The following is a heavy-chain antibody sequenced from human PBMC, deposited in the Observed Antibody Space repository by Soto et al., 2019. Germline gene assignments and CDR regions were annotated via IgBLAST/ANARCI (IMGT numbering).Heavy chain of an antibody. CDR2: IIPIFGTA. V-gene: IGHV1-69*12. CDR1: GGTFSSYA. J-gene: IGHJ6*02. Sequence: QVQLVQSGAEVKKPGSSVKVSCKASGGTFSSYAISWVRQAPGQGLEWMGGIIPIFGTANYAQKFQGRVTITADESTSTAYMALSSLRSADTAVYYCAGPPELTRIYYYSGMDVWGQGTTVTVSS. D-gene: IGHD1-7*01. CDR3: AGPPELTRIYYYSGMDV.